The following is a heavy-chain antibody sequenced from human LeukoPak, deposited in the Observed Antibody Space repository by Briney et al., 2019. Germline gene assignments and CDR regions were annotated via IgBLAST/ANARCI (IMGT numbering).Heavy chain of an antibody. CDR2: IYHTGST. CDR1: GGSISSYY. CDR3: ARGLNRNDYGDYGY. D-gene: IGHD4-17*01. J-gene: IGHJ4*02. V-gene: IGHV4-59*01. Sequence: SETLSLTCTVSGGSISSYYWSWIRQPPRKGLEWIGYIYHTGSTSYNPSLKGRVTISVDTSKNQFSLKLSSVTAADTAVYYCARGLNRNDYGDYGYWGQGTLVTVSS.